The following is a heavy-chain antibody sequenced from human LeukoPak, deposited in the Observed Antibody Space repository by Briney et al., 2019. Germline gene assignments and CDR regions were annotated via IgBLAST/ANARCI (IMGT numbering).Heavy chain of an antibody. V-gene: IGHV4-59*01. CDR2: IYYSGST. CDR1: GGSISSYY. CDR3: ARLDRGSGSYYNAVWFDP. J-gene: IGHJ5*02. D-gene: IGHD3-10*01. Sequence: ETLSLTCTVSGGSISSYYWSWIRQPPGKGLEWIGYIYYSGSTNYNPSLKSRVTISVDTSKNQCSLKLSSVTAADTAVYYCARLDRGSGSYYNAVWFDPWGQGTLVTVSS.